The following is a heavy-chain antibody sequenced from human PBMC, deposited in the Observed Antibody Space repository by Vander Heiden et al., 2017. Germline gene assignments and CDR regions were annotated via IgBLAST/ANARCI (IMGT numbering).Heavy chain of an antibody. V-gene: IGHV3-23*01. CDR1: GFTFSSYA. CDR2: ISGRGIST. J-gene: IGHJ5*02. Sequence: EVQLLESGGGLVQSGVSLRLSCAASGFTFSSYARSWVRQAPGKGLEWVSAISGRGISTYSASSVKGRFTISRDNSNNTLYLQMNSLRADDTAVYYCAKDPGYSYASTWFDPWGQGTLVTVSS. CDR3: AKDPGYSYASTWFDP. D-gene: IGHD5-18*01.